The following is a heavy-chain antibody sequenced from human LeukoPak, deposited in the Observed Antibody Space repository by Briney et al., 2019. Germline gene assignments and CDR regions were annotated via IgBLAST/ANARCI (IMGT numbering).Heavy chain of an antibody. V-gene: IGHV1-69*04. D-gene: IGHD2-15*01. CDR1: GGTFSSYA. J-gene: IGHJ4*02. CDR3: ARVVTYCSGGSCHEYYFDY. CDR2: IIPILGIA. Sequence: GASVKGSCKTSGGTFSSYAISWVGQAPGQGLEWRGRIIPILGIANYAQKFQGRVTITADKSTSTAYMELGSLRSEDTAVYYCARVVTYCSGGSCHEYYFDYWGQGTLVTVSS.